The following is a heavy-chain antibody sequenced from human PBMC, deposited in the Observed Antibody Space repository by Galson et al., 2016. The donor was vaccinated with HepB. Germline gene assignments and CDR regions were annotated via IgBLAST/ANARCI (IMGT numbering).Heavy chain of an antibody. CDR3: ARTYGSGSYRRDAFDI. D-gene: IGHD3-10*01. Sequence: SLRLSCAAPGFTFSDAWMNWVRQTPGKGLEWVASITGTDYYTYYADSIKDRFTISRDNSKNTLYLQMNSLRAEDTAVYYCARTYGSGSYRRDAFDIWGQGTMVTVSS. J-gene: IGHJ3*02. V-gene: IGHV3-69-1*01. CDR2: ITGTDYYT. CDR1: GFTFSDAW.